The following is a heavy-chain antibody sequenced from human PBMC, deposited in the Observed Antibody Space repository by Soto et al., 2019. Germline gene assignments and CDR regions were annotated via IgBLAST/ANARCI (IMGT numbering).Heavy chain of an antibody. Sequence: GGSLRLSCAASGFTFSSYGMHWVRQAPGKGLEWVAVISYDGSNKYYADSVKGRFTISRDNSKNTLYLQMNSLRAEDTAVYYCAKDVVVDTAMVIYYGMDVWGQGTTVTVSS. D-gene: IGHD5-18*01. CDR1: GFTFSSYG. CDR2: ISYDGSNK. J-gene: IGHJ6*02. CDR3: AKDVVVDTAMVIYYGMDV. V-gene: IGHV3-30*18.